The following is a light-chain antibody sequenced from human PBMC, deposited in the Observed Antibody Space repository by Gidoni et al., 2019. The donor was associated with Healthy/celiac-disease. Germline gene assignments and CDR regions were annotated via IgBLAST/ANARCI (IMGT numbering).Light chain of an antibody. CDR3: QQYYNSPRT. Sequence: DIVMTQSPDSVAVSLGERATINCKSSQSVLYSSNNKNYLTWYQQKPGQPPKLLIYWASTRESGVPDRFSGSGSGTDFTLTISGLQAEDVAVYYCQQYYNSPRTFGQGTRVGIK. CDR2: WAS. CDR1: QSVLYSSNNKNY. V-gene: IGKV4-1*01. J-gene: IGKJ1*01.